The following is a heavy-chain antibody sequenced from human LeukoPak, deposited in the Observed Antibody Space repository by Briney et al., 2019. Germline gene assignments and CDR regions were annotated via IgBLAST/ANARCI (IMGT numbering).Heavy chain of an antibody. CDR1: GGTFSSYA. Sequence: SVTVSCKASGGTFSSYAISWVRQAPGQGLEWMGGIIPIFGTANYAQKFQGRVTITADESTSTAYMELSSLRSEDTAVYYCARGQGIAVAGTINNWFDHWGQGTLVTVSS. CDR2: IIPIFGTA. D-gene: IGHD6-19*01. V-gene: IGHV1-69*13. J-gene: IGHJ5*02. CDR3: ARGQGIAVAGTINNWFDH.